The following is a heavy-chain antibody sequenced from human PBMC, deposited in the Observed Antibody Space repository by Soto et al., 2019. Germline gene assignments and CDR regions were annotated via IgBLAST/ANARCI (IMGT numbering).Heavy chain of an antibody. CDR3: ARESSAWYFFDY. D-gene: IGHD6-19*01. CDR1: GGSISSYY. J-gene: IGHJ4*02. CDR2: MFYSGST. V-gene: IGHV4-59*01. Sequence: SSETLSLTCTVSGGSISSYYWSWIRQPPGKGLEWIGSMFYSGSTNCNPSLKSRVTISVDTSKNQFSLNLTSVTAADTAVYYCARESSAWYFFDYWGQGALVTVSS.